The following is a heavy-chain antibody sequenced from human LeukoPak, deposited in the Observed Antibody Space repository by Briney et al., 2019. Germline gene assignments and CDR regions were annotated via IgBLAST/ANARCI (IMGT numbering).Heavy chain of an antibody. J-gene: IGHJ4*02. CDR1: GFTFSSYW. D-gene: IGHD3-3*01. V-gene: IGHV3-7*01. Sequence: PGGSLRLSCAASGFTFSSYWMSWVRQAPGKGLEWVANIKQDGSEKYYVDSVKGRFTISRDNAKNSLYLQMNSLRAEDTAVYYWASSYYDFWSGPPGYFDYWGQGTLVTVSS. CDR3: ASSYYDFWSGPPGYFDY. CDR2: IKQDGSEK.